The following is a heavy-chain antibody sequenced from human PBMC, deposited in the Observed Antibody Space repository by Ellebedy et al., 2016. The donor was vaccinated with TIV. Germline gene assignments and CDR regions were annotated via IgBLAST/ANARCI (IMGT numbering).Heavy chain of an antibody. V-gene: IGHV1-18*01. D-gene: IGHD1-26*01. J-gene: IGHJ4*02. CDR2: ISAYNGHT. Sequence: AASVKVSCKASGYTFTRYGFSWVRQAPGQGLEWMGWISAYNGHTNYPQKFQGRVTMTTDTATSTAYMELSSLRSDDTAVYYCTRERGSYGYELWGQGTLVTVSS. CDR3: TRERGSYGYEL. CDR1: GYTFTRYG.